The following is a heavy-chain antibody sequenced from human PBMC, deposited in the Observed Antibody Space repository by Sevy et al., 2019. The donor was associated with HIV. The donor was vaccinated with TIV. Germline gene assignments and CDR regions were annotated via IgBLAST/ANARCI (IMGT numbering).Heavy chain of an antibody. D-gene: IGHD3-10*01. CDR2: IKSKTDGGTT. CDR1: GFTFSNAW. Sequence: GESLKISCAASGFTFSNAWMSWVRQAPGKGLEWVGRIKSKTDGGTTDYAAPVKRRFTISRDDSKNTLYLQMNSLKTEDTAVYYCTVRITMVRAHRAFDIWGQGTMVTVSS. V-gene: IGHV3-15*01. J-gene: IGHJ3*02. CDR3: TVRITMVRAHRAFDI.